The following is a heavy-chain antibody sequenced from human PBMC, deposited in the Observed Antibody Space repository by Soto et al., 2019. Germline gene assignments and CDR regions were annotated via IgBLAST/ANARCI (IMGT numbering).Heavy chain of an antibody. J-gene: IGHJ5*02. V-gene: IGHV4-31*02. Sequence: WTWIRQPPGKGLEWIGSIYYSGSTYYNPSLQSRLTISVDTSKNQFSLKLNSVTAADTAVYYCARGSFSSTSSWFDPWGQGTLVTVSS. CDR2: IYYSGST. CDR3: ARGSFSSTSSWFDP. D-gene: IGHD6-6*01.